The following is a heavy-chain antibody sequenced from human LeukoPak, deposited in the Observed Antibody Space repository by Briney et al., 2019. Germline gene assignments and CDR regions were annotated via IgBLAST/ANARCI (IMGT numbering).Heavy chain of an antibody. V-gene: IGHV1-2*02. J-gene: IGHJ4*02. CDR1: GGTFSSYA. CDR2: INPNSGGT. Sequence: ASVKVSCKASGGTFSSYAISWVRQAPGQGLEWMGWINPNSGGTNYAQKFQGRVTMTRDTSISTAYMELSRLRSDDTAVYYCARDASDYGGNSGPYYFDYWGQGTLVTVSS. D-gene: IGHD4-23*01. CDR3: ARDASDYGGNSGPYYFDY.